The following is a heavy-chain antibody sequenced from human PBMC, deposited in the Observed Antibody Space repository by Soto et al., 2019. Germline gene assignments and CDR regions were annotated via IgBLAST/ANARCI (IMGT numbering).Heavy chain of an antibody. Sequence: QVQLVESGGGVVQSGRSLRLSCAASGFTFSSYGMHWVRQAPGKGLEWVAVIWYDGSNKYYADSVKGRFTISRDNSKNTLYLQMNSLRAEDTAVYYCARDSVGAGLLDYWGQGTLVTVSS. CDR1: GFTFSSYG. J-gene: IGHJ4*02. D-gene: IGHD1-26*01. CDR3: ARDSVGAGLLDY. CDR2: IWYDGSNK. V-gene: IGHV3-33*01.